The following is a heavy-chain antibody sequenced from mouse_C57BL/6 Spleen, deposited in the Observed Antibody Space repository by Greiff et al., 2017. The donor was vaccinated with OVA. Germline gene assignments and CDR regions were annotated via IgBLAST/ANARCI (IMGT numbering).Heavy chain of an antibody. CDR1: GYTFTDYY. Sequence: EVQLQQSGPELVKPGASVKISCKASGYTFTDYYMNWVKQSHGKSLEWIGAINPNNGGTSYNQKFKGKATLTVDKSSSTAYMELRSLPSEVSAVYYCARMYYTLNYWGQGTTLTVSS. CDR2: INPNNGGT. J-gene: IGHJ2*01. CDR3: ARMYYTLNY. V-gene: IGHV1-26*01. D-gene: IGHD1-1*01.